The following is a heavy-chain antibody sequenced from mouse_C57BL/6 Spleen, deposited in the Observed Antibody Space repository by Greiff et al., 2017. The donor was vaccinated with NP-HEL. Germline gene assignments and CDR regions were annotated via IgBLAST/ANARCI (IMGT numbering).Heavy chain of an antibody. D-gene: IGHD2-5*01. Sequence: QVQLQQPGAELVRPGSSVKLSCKASGYTFTSYWMHWVKQRPIQGLEWIGNIDPSDSETNYNQKFKDKATLTVDKSSSTAYMQLSSLTSEDSAVYYCAISPPYYSNSYFDVWGQGTTLTVSS. V-gene: IGHV1-52*01. J-gene: IGHJ2*01. CDR1: GYTFTSYW. CDR2: IDPSDSET. CDR3: AISPPYYSNSYFDV.